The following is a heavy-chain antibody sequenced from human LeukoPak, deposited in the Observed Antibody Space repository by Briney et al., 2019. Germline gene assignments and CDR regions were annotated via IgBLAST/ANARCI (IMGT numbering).Heavy chain of an antibody. CDR2: IWNDGSHK. Sequence: PGRSLRLSCAASGFTFSSYGMHWVRQAPGRGLEWVAVIWNDGSHKYYADSVKGRFTISRDNSKNTLYLQMNSLRAEDTAVYYCATSGFGSGSYYAAFDYWGQGTLVTVSS. CDR1: GFTFSSYG. CDR3: ATSGFGSGSYYAAFDY. J-gene: IGHJ4*02. D-gene: IGHD3-10*01. V-gene: IGHV3-33*01.